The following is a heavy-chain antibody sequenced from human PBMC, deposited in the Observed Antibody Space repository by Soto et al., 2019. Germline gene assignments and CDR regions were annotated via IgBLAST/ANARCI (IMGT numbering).Heavy chain of an antibody. CDR2: IYHSGST. J-gene: IGHJ6*03. Sequence: PSETLSLTCTVSGGSITGYYWSWIRLPPGKGLEWIGDIYHSGSTTYNPSLKSRVTISVDTSKNQFSLKLSSVTAADTAVYYCARGSSSSIYYYYMDVWGKGTTVTVSS. V-gene: IGHV4-59*01. CDR1: GGSITGYY. CDR3: ARGSSSSIYYYYMDV. D-gene: IGHD6-6*01.